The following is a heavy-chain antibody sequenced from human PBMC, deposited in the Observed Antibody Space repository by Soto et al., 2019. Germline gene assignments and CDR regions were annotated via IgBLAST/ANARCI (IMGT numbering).Heavy chain of an antibody. CDR1: GYTFTSYG. D-gene: IGHD2-2*01. V-gene: IGHV1-18*01. CDR2: ISAYNGNT. Sequence: QVQLVQSGAEVKKPGASVKVSCKASGYTFTSYGISWVRQAPGQGLEWMGWISAYNGNTNYAQKLQDRVTMTTDTSTSTAYMELRSLRSDVTAVYYCARSKPEAGHYYYYYGMDVWGQGTTVTVSS. J-gene: IGHJ6*02. CDR3: ARSKPEAGHYYYYYGMDV.